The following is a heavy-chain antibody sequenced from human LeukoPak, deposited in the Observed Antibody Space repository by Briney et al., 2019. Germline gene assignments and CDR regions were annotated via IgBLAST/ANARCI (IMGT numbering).Heavy chain of an antibody. J-gene: IGHJ5*02. Sequence: GEPLKISCKAFGYDFSTYWIGWVRQVPGEDLEWMGIIYPADSTTHYSRSFQGQVTISVDKSISTAYLQWSSLKASDTAMYYCACRKYYSTWSDPWGQGTLVTV. D-gene: IGHD3-10*01. CDR1: GYDFSTYW. CDR3: ACRKYYSTWSDP. V-gene: IGHV5-51*01. CDR2: IYPADSTT.